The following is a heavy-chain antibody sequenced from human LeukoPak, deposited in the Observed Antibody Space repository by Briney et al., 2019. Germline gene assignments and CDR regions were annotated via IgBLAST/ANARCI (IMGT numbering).Heavy chain of an antibody. CDR3: ARTGDGSGSYSYYYGMDV. J-gene: IGHJ6*02. CDR2: INPNSGGT. CDR1: GYTFTGYY. Sequence: ASVEVPCKASGYTFTGYYMHWVRQAPGQGLEWMRWINPNSGGTNYAQKFQGRVTMTRDTSISTAYMELSRLRPDDTAVYYCARTGDGSGSYSYYYGMDVWGQGTTVTVSS. D-gene: IGHD3-10*01. V-gene: IGHV1-2*02.